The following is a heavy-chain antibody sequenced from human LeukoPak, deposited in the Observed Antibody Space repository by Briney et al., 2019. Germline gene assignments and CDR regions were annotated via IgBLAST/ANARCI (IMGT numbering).Heavy chain of an antibody. CDR2: MNPNSGNT. CDR3: ARVGSGDFWSGYYPRFLDY. J-gene: IGHJ4*02. V-gene: IGHV1-8*01. Sequence: GASVKVSCKASGYTFTSYDINWVRQATGQGLEWMGWMNPNSGNTGYAQKFQGRVTMTRNTSISTAYMELRSLRSDDTAVYYCARVGSGDFWSGYYPRFLDYWGQGTLVTVSS. CDR1: GYTFTSYD. D-gene: IGHD3-3*01.